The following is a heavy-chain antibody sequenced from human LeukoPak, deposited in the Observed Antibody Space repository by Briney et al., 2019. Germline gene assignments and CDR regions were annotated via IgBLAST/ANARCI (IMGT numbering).Heavy chain of an antibody. V-gene: IGHV3-23*01. D-gene: IGHD6-13*01. CDR1: GFTFSSYP. Sequence: GGSLRLSCAASGFTFSSYPVSWVRQAPGKGLEWVSAISGSGGSTYYADSVKGRFTISRDNSKNTLYLQMNSLRAEDTAVYYCAKDTYSSSWYGYWGQGTLVTVSS. CDR2: ISGSGGST. CDR3: AKDTYSSSWYGY. J-gene: IGHJ4*02.